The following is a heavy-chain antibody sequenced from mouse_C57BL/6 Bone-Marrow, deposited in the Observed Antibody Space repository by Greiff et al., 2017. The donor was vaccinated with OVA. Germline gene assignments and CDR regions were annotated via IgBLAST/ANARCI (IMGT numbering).Heavy chain of an antibody. CDR1: GYSFTDYN. J-gene: IGHJ1*03. D-gene: IGHD1-1*01. CDR3: AFYYGSSYRYFDV. CDR2: INPNYGTT. V-gene: IGHV1-39*01. Sequence: VQLQQSGPELVKPGTSVKISCKASGYSFTDYNMNWVKQSNGKSLEWIGVINPNYGTTSYNQKFKGKATLTVDQSSSTAYMQLNSLTSEDSAVYYCAFYYGSSYRYFDVWGTGTTVTVSS.